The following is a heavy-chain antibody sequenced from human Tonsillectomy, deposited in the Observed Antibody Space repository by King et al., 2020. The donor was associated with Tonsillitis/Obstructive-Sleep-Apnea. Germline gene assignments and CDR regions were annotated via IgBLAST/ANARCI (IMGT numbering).Heavy chain of an antibody. CDR2: IIPMFGTA. J-gene: IGHJ4*02. CDR1: GGSFSSYS. CDR3: ARGYCSSIPCSDDYFDF. D-gene: IGHD2-2*01. Sequence: LVQSGAEVRKPGSSMQVSCKASGGSFSSYSISWVRQAPGQGLEWMGRIIPMFGTATYAQKFQGRVNITADESTSTAYLEVTSLRSEDTAMYYCARGYCSSIPCSDDYFDFWGQGTLVTVSS. V-gene: IGHV1-69*15.